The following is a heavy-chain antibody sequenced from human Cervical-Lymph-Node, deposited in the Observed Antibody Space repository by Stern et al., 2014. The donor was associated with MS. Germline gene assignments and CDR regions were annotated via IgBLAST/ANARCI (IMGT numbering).Heavy chain of an antibody. Sequence: EVQLLQSGPEVKRPGESLKISCQASGYTFTSYWIGWVRQMPGKGLEWIAIIFPGGSDIRYSPSFQGQATISADKSSSTAYLQWNNLKASDTAIYYCARQRYFDYWGQGTLVTVSS. CDR3: ARQRYFDY. J-gene: IGHJ4*02. CDR1: GYTFTSYW. CDR2: IFPGGSDI. V-gene: IGHV5-51*01.